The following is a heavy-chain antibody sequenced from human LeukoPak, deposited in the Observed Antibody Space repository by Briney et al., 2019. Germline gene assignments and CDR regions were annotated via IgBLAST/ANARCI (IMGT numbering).Heavy chain of an antibody. Sequence: GGSLRLSCAASGFTFSSYAMHWVRQAPGKGLEWVSVISYHGSNKYYADSVKGRFTISRDNSKNTLYLQMNSLRAEDTAVYYCAKKDVSYFDYWGQGTLVTVSS. CDR2: ISYHGSNK. CDR1: GFTFSSYA. CDR3: AKKDVSYFDY. V-gene: IGHV3-30*04. D-gene: IGHD2-15*01. J-gene: IGHJ4*02.